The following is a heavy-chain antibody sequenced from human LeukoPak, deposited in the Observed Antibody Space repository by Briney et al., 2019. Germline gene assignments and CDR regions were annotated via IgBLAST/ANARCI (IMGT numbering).Heavy chain of an antibody. V-gene: IGHV3-21*04. CDR2: ISSSSSYI. D-gene: IGHD3-10*01. Sequence: RGSLRLSCAASGFTFSSYSMNWVRQAPGKGLEWVSSISSSSSYIYYADSVKGRFTISRDNAKNSLYLQMNSLRAEDTALYYCAKDWGSGSYHDEPHYYYYYMDVWGKGTTVTVSS. CDR1: GFTFSSYS. CDR3: AKDWGSGSYHDEPHYYYYYMDV. J-gene: IGHJ6*03.